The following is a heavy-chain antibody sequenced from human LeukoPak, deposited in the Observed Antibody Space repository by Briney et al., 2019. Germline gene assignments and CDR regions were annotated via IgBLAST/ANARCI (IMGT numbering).Heavy chain of an antibody. V-gene: IGHV3-23*01. CDR1: GFTLRYG. J-gene: IGHJ5*02. CDR2: VSGSGGST. D-gene: IGHD1-20*01. CDR3: VRVISGTPNWFDP. Sequence: GGSLRLSCAASGFTLRYGMSWVRQAPGKGLEWVSAVSGSGGSTDYADSVKGRFTISRDTSKDTMYLQLNSLRPEDTAVYYCVRVISGTPNWFDPWGQGTLVTVSS.